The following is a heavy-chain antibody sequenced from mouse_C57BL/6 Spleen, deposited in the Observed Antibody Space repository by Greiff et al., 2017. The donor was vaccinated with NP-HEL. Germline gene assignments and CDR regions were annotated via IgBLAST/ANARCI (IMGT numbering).Heavy chain of an antibody. V-gene: IGHV1-15*01. CDR1: GYTFTDYE. J-gene: IGHJ2*01. CDR3: TRSDWAFCDY. D-gene: IGHD4-1*01. CDR2: IDPETGGT. Sequence: VQLQQSGAELVRPGASVTLSCKASGYTFTDYEMHWVKQTPVHGLEWIGAIDPETGGTAYNQKFKGKAILTADKSSSTAYMELRSLTSEDSAVYYCTRSDWAFCDYWGQGTTLTVSS.